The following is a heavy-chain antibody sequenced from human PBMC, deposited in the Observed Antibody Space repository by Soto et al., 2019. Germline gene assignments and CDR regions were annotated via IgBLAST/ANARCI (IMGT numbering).Heavy chain of an antibody. CDR3: ASRGPYYYGSGSYYVADYYYYYMDV. V-gene: IGHV4-59*08. CDR1: GGSISSYY. Sequence: SETLSLTCTVSGGSISSYYWSWIRQPPGKGLERIGYIYYSGSTNYNPSLKSRVTISVDTSKNQFSLKLSSLTAADTAVYYCASRGPYYYGSGSYYVADYYYYYMDVWGKGTTVTVSS. CDR2: IYYSGST. D-gene: IGHD3-10*01. J-gene: IGHJ6*03.